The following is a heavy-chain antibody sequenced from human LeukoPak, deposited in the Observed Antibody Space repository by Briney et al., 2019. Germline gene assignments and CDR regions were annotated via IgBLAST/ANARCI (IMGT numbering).Heavy chain of an antibody. CDR2: IFPGDSHT. Sequence: GEALKISWKGSGYIFTNYWIGWVRQMPRKGLEWVGIIFPGDSHTGYSPSFQGQVTMSADKSISTAYLQWSSLRASDTAMYYCARLSPPGRTWFDPWGQGTLVTVSS. CDR1: GYIFTNYW. CDR3: ARLSPPGRTWFDP. V-gene: IGHV5-51*01. J-gene: IGHJ5*02.